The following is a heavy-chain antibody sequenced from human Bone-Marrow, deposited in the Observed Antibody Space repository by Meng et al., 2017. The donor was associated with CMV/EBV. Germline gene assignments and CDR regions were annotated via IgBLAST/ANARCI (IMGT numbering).Heavy chain of an antibody. V-gene: IGHV4-39*07. D-gene: IGHD1-7*01. J-gene: IGHJ4*02. CDR1: GGSITNNNYY. Sequence: SETLSLTCTVSGGSITNNNYYWGWIRQPPGKGLEWIGSIFHSGRTFYNPSLKSRVTISIDTSKNQFSLKLSFVTAADTAVYYCARCTELFDYWGQGTLVTVSS. CDR2: IFHSGRT. CDR3: ARCTELFDY.